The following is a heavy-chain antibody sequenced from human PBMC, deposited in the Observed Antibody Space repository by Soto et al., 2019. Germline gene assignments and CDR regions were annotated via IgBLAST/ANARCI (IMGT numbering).Heavy chain of an antibody. CDR3: ARDLGMDV. Sequence: QVQLVESGGGVVQPGRSLRLSCAASGFTFSSYGMHWVRQAPGKGLEWVAVIWDDGSSKYYADSVKGRFTISRDNSKNTLYLQMNSLRAEDTAVYYCARDLGMDVWGQGTTVTVSS. CDR2: IWDDGSSK. V-gene: IGHV3-33*01. D-gene: IGHD3-16*01. CDR1: GFTFSSYG. J-gene: IGHJ6*02.